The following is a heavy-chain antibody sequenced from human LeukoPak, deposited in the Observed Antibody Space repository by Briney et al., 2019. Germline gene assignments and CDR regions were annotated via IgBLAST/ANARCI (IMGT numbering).Heavy chain of an antibody. CDR3: ARDLCIGTTVLDY. V-gene: IGHV3-7*01. CDR1: GFTFSTYW. J-gene: IGHJ4*02. Sequence: GGSLRLSCVASGFTFSTYWMNWVRQAPGKGLEWVATIKEDGSEKFYVDSVKGRFTISRDNAKNSLYLQMNSLRPEDTAVYYCARDLCIGTTVLDYWGQGTLVTVSS. D-gene: IGHD4-11*01. CDR2: IKEDGSEK.